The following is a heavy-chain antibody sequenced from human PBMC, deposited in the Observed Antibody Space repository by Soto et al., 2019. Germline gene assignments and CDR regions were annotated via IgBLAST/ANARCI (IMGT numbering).Heavy chain of an antibody. V-gene: IGHV4-4*07. D-gene: IGHD6-13*01. CDR2: IDTSGNT. J-gene: IGHJ6*02. Sequence: PSETLSLTCTVSGGSISTYYWSWIRQPAGKGLEWIGRIDTSGNTNYHPSLKSRVTMSVDTSKKQFSLKLTSVTAADTAVYSCARYSSNWFQTEGMDVWGQGTTVTVSS. CDR1: GGSISTYY. CDR3: ARYSSNWFQTEGMDV.